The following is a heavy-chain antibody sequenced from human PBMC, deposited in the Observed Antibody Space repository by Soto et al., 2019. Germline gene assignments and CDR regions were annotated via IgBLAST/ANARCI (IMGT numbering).Heavy chain of an antibody. D-gene: IGHD6-13*01. V-gene: IGHV4-59*01. CDR3: ARNRLAAAFIDY. J-gene: IGHJ4*02. Sequence: SETLSLTCTVSGGSISSYYWSWIRQPPGKGLEWIGYIYYSGSTNYNPSLKSRVTISVDTSKNQFSLKLSSVTAADTAVYYCARNRLAAAFIDYWGQGTLVTVS. CDR1: GGSISSYY. CDR2: IYYSGST.